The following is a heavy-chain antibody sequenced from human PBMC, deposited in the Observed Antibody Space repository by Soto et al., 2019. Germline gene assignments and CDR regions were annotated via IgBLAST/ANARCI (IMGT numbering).Heavy chain of an antibody. CDR3: ARLCTTSCYGRFDP. CDR1: GGSISSADYY. J-gene: IGHJ5*02. CDR2: IYYSGST. Sequence: SETLSLTCTVSGGSISSADYYWSWIRQPPGKGLEWIGYIYYSGSTYYNPSLKSRVTISIDASKNQFSLKLSSVTAADTAVYYCARLCTTSCYGRFDPWGQGTLVTVSS. D-gene: IGHD2-2*01. V-gene: IGHV4-30-4*01.